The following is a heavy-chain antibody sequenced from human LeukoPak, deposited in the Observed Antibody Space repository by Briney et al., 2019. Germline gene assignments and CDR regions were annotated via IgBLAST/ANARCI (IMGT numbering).Heavy chain of an antibody. CDR2: IWYDGSNK. D-gene: IGHD6-13*01. Sequence: GGSLRLSCAASGFTFSSYGMHWVRQAPGKGLEWEAVIWYDGSNKYYADSVKGRFTISRDNSKNTLYLQMNSLRAEDTAVYYCARPSSQQLVHYYFDYWGQGTLVTVSS. J-gene: IGHJ4*02. CDR3: ARPSSQQLVHYYFDY. V-gene: IGHV3-33*01. CDR1: GFTFSSYG.